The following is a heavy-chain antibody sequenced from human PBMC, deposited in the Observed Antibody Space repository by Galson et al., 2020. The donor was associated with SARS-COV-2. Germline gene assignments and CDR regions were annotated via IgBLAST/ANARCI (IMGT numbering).Heavy chain of an antibody. CDR3: ARESKVGVTGYYSDS. CDR1: GGSISSGSYY. V-gene: IGHV4-61*02. J-gene: IGHJ4*02. Sequence: SETLSLTCTVSGGSISSGSYYWSWIRQPAGKGLEWIGRIYASGSTSYNPSLKSRVTISVDTSKNQFSLKLSSVTAADTAIYYCARESKVGVTGYYSDSWGQGTRVTVSS. D-gene: IGHD1-26*01. CDR2: IYASGST.